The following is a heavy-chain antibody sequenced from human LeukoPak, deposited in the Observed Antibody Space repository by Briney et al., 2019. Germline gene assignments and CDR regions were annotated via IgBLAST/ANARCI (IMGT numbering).Heavy chain of an antibody. Sequence: GGSLRLSCAASGFAFSTYGMHWVRQAPGKGLEWVAFIRHVGSNEYYADSVRGRFAISRDNSQNTLHLQMNILRVEDTAVYYCARGRWGSSWYDYFDYWGQGTLVTVSS. CDR3: ARGRWGSSWYDYFDY. V-gene: IGHV3-30*02. D-gene: IGHD6-13*01. CDR2: IRHVGSNE. CDR1: GFAFSTYG. J-gene: IGHJ4*02.